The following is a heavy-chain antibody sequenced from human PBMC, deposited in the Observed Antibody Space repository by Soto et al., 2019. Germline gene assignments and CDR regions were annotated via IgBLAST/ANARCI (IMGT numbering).Heavy chain of an antibody. V-gene: IGHV1-46*01. CDR1: GYFFASYS. Sequence: QVQLVHSGAEVKKPGASVKVSCKASGYFFASYSMHWVRQAPGQGLEWMGMINPSVGSTSYVEKFQGRVTITRDTSTSTVYMELSSLRSEDTAVYYCARESAGRDEFESSGDFDYWGQGTLVTVSS. J-gene: IGHJ4*02. CDR2: INPSVGST. D-gene: IGHD3-22*01. CDR3: ARESAGRDEFESSGDFDY.